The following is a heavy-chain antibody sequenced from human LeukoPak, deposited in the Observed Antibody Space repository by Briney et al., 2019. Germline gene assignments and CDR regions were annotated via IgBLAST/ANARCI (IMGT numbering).Heavy chain of an antibody. CDR3: VVTTRIYPFDY. CDR1: GFTFSSNW. V-gene: IGHV3-7*01. Sequence: GGSLRLSCAASGFTFSSNWMCWVRQDPGKGLEWVANINQDGSVKNYVDSVKGRFTISRDNAKNSLYLQMNSLRAEDTAVYYCVVTTRIYPFDYWVQGTLVTVSS. D-gene: IGHD4-23*01. CDR2: INQDGSVK. J-gene: IGHJ4*02.